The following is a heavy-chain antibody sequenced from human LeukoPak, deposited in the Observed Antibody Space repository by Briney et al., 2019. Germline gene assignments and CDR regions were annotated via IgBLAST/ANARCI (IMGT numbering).Heavy chain of an antibody. V-gene: IGHV4-59*12. J-gene: IGHJ5*02. D-gene: IGHD4-11*01. CDR2: IYYSGSI. Sequence: PSETLSLTCTVSGGSISSYYWSWIRQPPGKGLEWIGYIYYSGSIKYNPSLKSRVTMSVDTSKNQFSLKLSSVTAADTAVYYCARERVTALVAVGFDPWGQGTLVTVSS. CDR3: ARERVTALVAVGFDP. CDR1: GGSISSYY.